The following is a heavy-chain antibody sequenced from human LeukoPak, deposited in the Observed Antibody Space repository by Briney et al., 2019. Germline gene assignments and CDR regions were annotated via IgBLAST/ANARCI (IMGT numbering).Heavy chain of an antibody. Sequence: PSETLSLTCTVSGGSISSYYWSWIRQPPGKGLEWIGYIYYSGSTNYNPSLKNRVTISVDTSKNQFSLKLSSVTAADTAVYYCARHAGYCSSTSCYIGYYYYGMDVWGQGTTVTVSS. CDR3: ARHAGYCSSTSCYIGYYYYGMDV. D-gene: IGHD2-2*02. CDR1: GGSISSYY. CDR2: IYYSGST. J-gene: IGHJ6*02. V-gene: IGHV4-59*08.